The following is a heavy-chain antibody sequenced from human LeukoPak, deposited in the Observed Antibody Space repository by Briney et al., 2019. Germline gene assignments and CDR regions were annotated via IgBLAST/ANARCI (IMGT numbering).Heavy chain of an antibody. Sequence: GGSLRLSCAASGFTFSSYSMNWVRQAPGKGLEWVSSISSSSSYIYYADSVKGRFTISRDNSKSTLYLQMNSLRAEDTAVYYCAKEELGLDYNWFDPWGQGTLVTVSS. D-gene: IGHD7-27*01. CDR2: ISSSSSYI. CDR1: GFTFSSYS. CDR3: AKEELGLDYNWFDP. V-gene: IGHV3-21*01. J-gene: IGHJ5*02.